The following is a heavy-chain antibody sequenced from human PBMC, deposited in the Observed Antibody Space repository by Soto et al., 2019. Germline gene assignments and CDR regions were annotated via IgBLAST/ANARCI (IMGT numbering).Heavy chain of an antibody. V-gene: IGHV3-30-3*01. CDR1: GFTFSSYA. Sequence: QVQLVESGGGVVQPGRSLRLSCAASGFTFSSYAMHWVRQAPGKGLEWVAVISYDGSNKYYADSVKGRFTISRDNSKNTLYLQMHSLRAEDTAVYYCARVKTLSHGMEVWGQGTPVTVSS. CDR2: ISYDGSNK. J-gene: IGHJ6*02. CDR3: ARVKTLSHGMEV.